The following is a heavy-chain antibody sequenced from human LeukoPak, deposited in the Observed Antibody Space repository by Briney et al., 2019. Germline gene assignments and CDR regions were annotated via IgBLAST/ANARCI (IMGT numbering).Heavy chain of an antibody. Sequence: GGSLRLSCAASGFTFNSFAMSWVRQAPGKGLEWVSAINGSAGSTYYADSVKGRFTISRDNSGNTLYLQMNRPRVEDTAIYYCAKDRYISGWYYFDSWGQGTLVTVSS. J-gene: IGHJ4*02. V-gene: IGHV3-23*01. CDR1: GFTFNSFA. D-gene: IGHD6-19*01. CDR2: INGSAGST. CDR3: AKDRYISGWYYFDS.